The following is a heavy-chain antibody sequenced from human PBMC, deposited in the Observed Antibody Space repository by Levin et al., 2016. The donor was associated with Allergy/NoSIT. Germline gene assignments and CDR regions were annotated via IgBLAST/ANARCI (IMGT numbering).Heavy chain of an antibody. Sequence: ASVKVSCKASGYTFTSYGISWVRQAPGQGLEWMGWIDTNTADPTYAQGFTGRFVFSFDTSVSTAYPQISSLKPEDTGVYYCARKVSFPEPWGDFDYWGQGTLVTVSS. CDR2: IDTNTADP. J-gene: IGHJ4*02. D-gene: IGHD3-16*01. CDR3: ARKVSFPEPWGDFDY. V-gene: IGHV7-4-1*02. CDR1: GYTFTSYG.